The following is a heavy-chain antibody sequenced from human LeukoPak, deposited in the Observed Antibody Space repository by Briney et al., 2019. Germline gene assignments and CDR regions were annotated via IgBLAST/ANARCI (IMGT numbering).Heavy chain of an antibody. Sequence: ASVKVSCKASGYTFTSYYMHWVRQAPGQGLEWMGIINPSGGSTSYAQKFQGRVTITRDTSASIVYMESSSLRSEDMAFYYCARERGEFGGSYFLDYWGQGTLVTVSS. CDR3: ARERGEFGGSYFLDY. CDR1: GYTFTSYY. CDR2: INPSGGST. V-gene: IGHV1-46*01. J-gene: IGHJ4*02. D-gene: IGHD1-26*01.